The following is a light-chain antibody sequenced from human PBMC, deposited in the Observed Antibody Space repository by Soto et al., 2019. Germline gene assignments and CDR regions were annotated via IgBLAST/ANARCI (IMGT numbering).Light chain of an antibody. CDR2: KAS. Sequence: DIQMTQSPSTLSASVGHRVTITCRASQSISSWLAWYQQKPGKAPKLLIYKASSLESGVPSRFSGSGSGTQITLTISSLQPDDFSSYFCQEYGDYPLSFRGGTVVEIQ. V-gene: IGKV1-5*03. J-gene: IGKJ4*02. CDR3: QEYGDYPLS. CDR1: QSISSW.